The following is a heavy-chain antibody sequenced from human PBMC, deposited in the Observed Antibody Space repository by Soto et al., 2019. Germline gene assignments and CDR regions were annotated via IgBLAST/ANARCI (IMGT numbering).Heavy chain of an antibody. J-gene: IGHJ4*02. CDR2: ISVKKGNT. CDR3: ARDPDGDYDFDY. Sequence: ASVKVSCKAYGYTFTTYGVSWVRQAPGQGLEWMAWISVKKGNTNYAQKFRDRVTLTTDTSTNTAYMELRSLRSDDTALYYCARDPDGDYDFDYWGQGTLVTVSS. CDR1: GYTFTTYG. V-gene: IGHV1-18*01. D-gene: IGHD4-17*01.